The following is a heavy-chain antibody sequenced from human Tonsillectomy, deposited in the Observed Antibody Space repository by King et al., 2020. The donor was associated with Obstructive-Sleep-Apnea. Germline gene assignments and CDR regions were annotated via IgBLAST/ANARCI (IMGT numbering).Heavy chain of an antibody. D-gene: IGHD3-22*01. V-gene: IGHV3-9*01. Sequence: QLVQSGGGLVQPGRSLRLSCAASGFTFDDYAMHWVRQAPGKGLEWVSGISWNSGSIGYADSVKGRFTISRDNAKNSLYLQMNSLRAEDTALYYCAKDSDHYNDSSGYNWFDPWGQGTLVTVSS. CDR2: ISWNSGSI. CDR3: AKDSDHYNDSSGYNWFDP. J-gene: IGHJ5*02. CDR1: GFTFDDYA.